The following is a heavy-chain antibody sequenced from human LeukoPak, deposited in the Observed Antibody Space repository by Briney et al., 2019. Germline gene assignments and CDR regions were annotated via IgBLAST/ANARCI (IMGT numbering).Heavy chain of an antibody. CDR1: GFTFSYAW. J-gene: IGHJ3*02. CDR2: VKSKTDGGTT. Sequence: GGSLRLSCAGSGFTFSYAWMTWVRQAPGKGLEWVGRVKSKTDGGTTDYAAPVKDRFTISRDDSKNTLYLQMNSLKTEDTALYYCATDRYTVPSDYDTLTGYRKQNDAFDIWGQGTMVTVSS. CDR3: ATDRYTVPSDYDTLTGYRKQNDAFDI. V-gene: IGHV3-15*01. D-gene: IGHD3-9*01.